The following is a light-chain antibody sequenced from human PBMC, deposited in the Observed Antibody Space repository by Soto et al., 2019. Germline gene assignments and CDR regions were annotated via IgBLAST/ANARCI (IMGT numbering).Light chain of an antibody. V-gene: IGKV1-39*01. CDR3: QQSYRAPLT. CDR1: QTISTY. Sequence: DIQMTQPPSSLSASVGDRVTTTCRASQTISTYLNWYQQKPGKAPKLLIHAASSVQSGVPSRFSGSGSGTDFTLTISSLQPEDFATYYCQQSYRAPLTFGPGTKVDIK. J-gene: IGKJ3*01. CDR2: AAS.